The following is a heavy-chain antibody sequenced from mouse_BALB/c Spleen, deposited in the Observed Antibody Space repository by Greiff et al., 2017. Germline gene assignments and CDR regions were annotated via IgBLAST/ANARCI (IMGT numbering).Heavy chain of an antibody. J-gene: IGHJ2*01. V-gene: IGHV1S137*01. D-gene: IGHD2-14*01. CDR2: ISTYYGDA. CDR3: ARSDYRYDAGYFDD. CDR1: GYTFTDYA. Sequence: QVQLQQSGAELVRPGVSVKISCKGSGYTFTDYAMHWVKQSHAKSLEWIGVISTYYGDASYNQKFKGKATMTVDKSSSTAYMELARLTSEDSAIYYCARSDYRYDAGYFDDWGQGTTLTVSS.